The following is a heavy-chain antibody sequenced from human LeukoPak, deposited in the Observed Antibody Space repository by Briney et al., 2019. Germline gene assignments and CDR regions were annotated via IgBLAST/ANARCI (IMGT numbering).Heavy chain of an antibody. CDR1: GGSISSYY. CDR3: AGGRRGDYVDY. J-gene: IGHJ4*02. CDR2: IYYSGST. Sequence: SETLSLTRTVSGGSISSYYWSWIRQPPGKGLEWIGYIYYSGSTNYNPSLKSRVTISVDTSKNQFSLKLSSVTAADTAVYYCAGGRRGDYVDYWGQGTLVTVSS. D-gene: IGHD3-10*01. V-gene: IGHV4-59*08.